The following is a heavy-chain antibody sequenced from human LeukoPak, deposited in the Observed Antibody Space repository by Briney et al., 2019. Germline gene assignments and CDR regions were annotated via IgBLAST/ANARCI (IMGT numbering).Heavy chain of an antibody. Sequence: PGGSLRLSCAASGFTFSNAWMSWVRQAPGKGLEWVGRIKSKTDGGTTDYAAPVKGRFTISRDDSKNTLYLQMNSLKTEDTAVYYCTSRIVGATEADYWGQGTLVTVSS. CDR3: TSRIVGATEADY. V-gene: IGHV3-15*01. J-gene: IGHJ4*02. D-gene: IGHD1-26*01. CDR2: IKSKTDGGTT. CDR1: GFTFSNAW.